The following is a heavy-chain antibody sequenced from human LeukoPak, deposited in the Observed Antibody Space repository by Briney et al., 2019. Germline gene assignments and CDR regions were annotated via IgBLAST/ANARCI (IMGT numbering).Heavy chain of an antibody. J-gene: IGHJ6*03. CDR3: AREVGKMVRGVIIGEYYYYYYVDV. CDR2: IYTSGST. Sequence: SQTLSLTCTVSGGSISSGSYYWSWIRQPAGKGLEWIGRIYTSGSTNYNPSLKSRVTISVDTSKNQFSLKLSSVTAADTAVYYCAREVGKMVRGVIIGEYYYYYYVDVWGKGTTVTISS. V-gene: IGHV4-61*02. D-gene: IGHD3-10*01. CDR1: GGSISSGSYY.